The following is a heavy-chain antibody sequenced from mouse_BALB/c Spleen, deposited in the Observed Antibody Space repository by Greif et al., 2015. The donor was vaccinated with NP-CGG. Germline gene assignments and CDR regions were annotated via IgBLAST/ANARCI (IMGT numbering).Heavy chain of an antibody. D-gene: IGHD2-3*01. CDR2: ISYSGST. Sequence: VQLQQSGPGLVKPSQSLSLTCTVTGYSITSDYAWNWIRQFPGNKLEWMGYISYSGSTSYNPSLKSRISITQDTSKNQFFRQLNSVTTEDTATYYCARTDYDGYYYAMDYWGQGTSVTVSS. CDR3: ARTDYDGYYYAMDY. J-gene: IGHJ4*01. V-gene: IGHV3-2*02. CDR1: GYSITSDYA.